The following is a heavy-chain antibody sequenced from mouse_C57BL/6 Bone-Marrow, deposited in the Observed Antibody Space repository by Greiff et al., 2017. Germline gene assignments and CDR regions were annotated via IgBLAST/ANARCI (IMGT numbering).Heavy chain of an antibody. CDR2: ISSGSSTI. V-gene: IGHV5-17*01. Sequence: EVKVEESGGGLVKPGGSLKLSCAASGFTFSDYGMHWVRQAPEKGLEWVAYISSGSSTIYYADTVKGRFTISRDNAKNTLFLQMTSLRSEDTAMYYCARAYYGSSYGDFDYWGQGTTLTVSS. CDR1: GFTFSDYG. CDR3: ARAYYGSSYGDFDY. D-gene: IGHD1-1*01. J-gene: IGHJ2*01.